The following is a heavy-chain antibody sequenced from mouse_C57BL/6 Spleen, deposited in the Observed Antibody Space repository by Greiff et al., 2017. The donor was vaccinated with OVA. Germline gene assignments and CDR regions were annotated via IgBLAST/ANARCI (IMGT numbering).Heavy chain of an antibody. CDR2: IDPSDSYT. CDR1: GYTFTSYW. Sequence: QVQLKQPGAELVRPGTSVKLSCKASGYTFTSYWMHWVKQRPGQGLEWIGVIDPSDSYTNYNQKFKGKATLTVDTSSSTAYMQLSSLTSEDSAVYYCARGGKGSYAMDYWGQGTSVTVSS. V-gene: IGHV1-59*01. CDR3: ARGGKGSYAMDY. J-gene: IGHJ4*01. D-gene: IGHD1-3*01.